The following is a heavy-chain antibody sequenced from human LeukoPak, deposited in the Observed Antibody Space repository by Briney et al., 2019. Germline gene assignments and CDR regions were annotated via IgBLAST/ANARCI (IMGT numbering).Heavy chain of an antibody. CDR3: AKDDRPLGFAFDI. CDR1: GFTFSSYW. J-gene: IGHJ3*02. V-gene: IGHV3-7*03. Sequence: PGGSLRLSCAASGFTFSSYWMSWVRQAPGKGLEWVANIKQDGSEKYYVDSVKGRFTISRDNAKNSLYLQMNSLRAEDTAVYYCAKDDRPLGFAFDIWGQGTMVTVSS. CDR2: IKQDGSEK. D-gene: IGHD1-14*01.